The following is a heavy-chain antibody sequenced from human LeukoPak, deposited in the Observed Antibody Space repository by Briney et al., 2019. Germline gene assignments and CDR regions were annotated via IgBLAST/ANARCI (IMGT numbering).Heavy chain of an antibody. CDR1: GFTFSSYW. CDR3: ARVGWSGYSSGLDY. D-gene: IGHD3-3*01. V-gene: IGHV3-7*01. CDR2: IKQDGSEK. Sequence: GGSLRLSCAASGFTFSSYWMSWVRQAPGKGLEWVANIKQDGSEKLYLDSVRGRFTISRDNAKNSLYLQMNSLRAEDTAVYYCARVGWSGYSSGLDYWGQGTLVTVSS. J-gene: IGHJ4*02.